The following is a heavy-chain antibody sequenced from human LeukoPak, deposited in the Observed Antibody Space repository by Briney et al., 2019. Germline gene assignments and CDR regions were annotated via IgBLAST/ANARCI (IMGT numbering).Heavy chain of an antibody. V-gene: IGHV1-2*06. Sequence: ASVKVSCKASGYTFTAYYMHWVRQAPGQGLEWMGRINPNTGGTNYAQRFQGRVTMTRDTSISTAYMELNRLTSDDTAVYYCARQLSPYAFDIWGQGTVVTVSS. CDR2: INPNTGGT. D-gene: IGHD5-18*01. CDR1: GYTFTAYY. CDR3: ARQLSPYAFDI. J-gene: IGHJ3*02.